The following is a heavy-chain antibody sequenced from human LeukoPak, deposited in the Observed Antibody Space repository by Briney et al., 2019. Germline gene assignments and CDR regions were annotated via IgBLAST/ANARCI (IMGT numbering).Heavy chain of an antibody. V-gene: IGHV3-15*01. CDR1: GFTFSNAC. CDR3: TTFQQELISYYYGMDV. CDR2: IKSKSYGGTP. J-gene: IGHJ6*02. D-gene: IGHD1-7*01. Sequence: GGSLRLSCAASGFTFSNACMSWVRQAPGKRLEWVGRIKSKSYGGTPDYAAPVQGRFTISRDDSKNTVYLQMNSLKIEDTAVYYCTTFQQELISYYYGMDVWGQGTTVTVSS.